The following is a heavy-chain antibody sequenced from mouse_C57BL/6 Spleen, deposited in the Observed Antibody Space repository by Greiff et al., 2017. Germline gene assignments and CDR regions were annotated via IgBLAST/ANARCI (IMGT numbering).Heavy chain of an antibody. D-gene: IGHD2-2*01. CDR2: IDPETGGT. J-gene: IGHJ2*01. Sequence: VQLQQSGAELVRPGASVTLSCKASGYTFTDYEMHWVKQTPVHGLEWIGAIDPETGGTAYNQKFKGKAILTADKSSSTAYMELRSLTSEDSAVYYCTWLRRSYYFDYWGQGTTLTVTS. V-gene: IGHV1-15*01. CDR3: TWLRRSYYFDY. CDR1: GYTFTDYE.